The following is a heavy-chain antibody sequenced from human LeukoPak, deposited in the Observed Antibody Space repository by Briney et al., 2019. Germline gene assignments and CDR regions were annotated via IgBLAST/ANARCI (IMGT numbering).Heavy chain of an antibody. V-gene: IGHV1-18*01. CDR3: ARVQVLIVPAAINY. D-gene: IGHD2-2*01. J-gene: IGHJ4*02. CDR1: GYTFTTYG. CDR2: ISTYNGKT. Sequence: ASVKVSCRASGYTFTTYGITWVRQPPGQGLEWLGWISTYNGKTNYAQKFQGRVTMTTDTSTSTAYMELRTLRSDDTAVYFCARVQVLIVPAAINYWGQGTLVTVSS.